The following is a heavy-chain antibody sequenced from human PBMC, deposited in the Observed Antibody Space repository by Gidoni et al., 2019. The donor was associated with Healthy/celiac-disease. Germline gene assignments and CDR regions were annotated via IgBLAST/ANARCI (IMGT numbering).Heavy chain of an antibody. CDR1: GGTFSSYA. CDR3: ARGGGSGYYYGFDY. D-gene: IGHD3-22*01. J-gene: IGHJ4*02. CDR2: IIPIFGTA. V-gene: IGHV1-69*01. Sequence: GGTFSSYAISWVRQAPGQGLEWMGGIIPIFGTANYAQKFQGRVTITADESTSTAYMELSSLRSEDTAVYYCARGGGSGYYYGFDYWGQGTLVTVSS.